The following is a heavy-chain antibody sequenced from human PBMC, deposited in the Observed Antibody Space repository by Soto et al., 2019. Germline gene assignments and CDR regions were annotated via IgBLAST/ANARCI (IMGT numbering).Heavy chain of an antibody. CDR2: INPILSMS. V-gene: IGHV1-69*02. CDR3: ASSYGSGYRAVDY. CDR1: GDTFTFSS. J-gene: IGHJ4*02. Sequence: VQLVQSGAEVKRPGSSVKVSCKASGDTFTFSSINWVRQAPGLGLEWMGRINPILSMSNYAQRFQGRVTMTADKYTITASMQLSSLRSEATAIYYCASSYGSGYRAVDYWGQGALVTVSS. D-gene: IGHD3-10*01.